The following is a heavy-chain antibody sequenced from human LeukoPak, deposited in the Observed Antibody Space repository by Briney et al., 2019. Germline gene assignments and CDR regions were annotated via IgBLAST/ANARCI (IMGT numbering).Heavy chain of an antibody. CDR3: ARAVSSGWPKDYFDY. D-gene: IGHD6-19*01. V-gene: IGHV3-21*01. CDR2: ISSSSSYI. Sequence: GGSLRLSCAASGFTFSSYAMSWVRQAPGKGLEWVSSISSSSSYIYYADSVKGRFTISRDNAKNSLYLQMNSLRAEDTAVYYCARAVSSGWPKDYFDYWGQGALVTVSS. J-gene: IGHJ4*02. CDR1: GFTFSSYA.